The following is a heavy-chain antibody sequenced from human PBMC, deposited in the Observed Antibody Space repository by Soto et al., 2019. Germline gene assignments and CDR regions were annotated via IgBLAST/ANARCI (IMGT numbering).Heavy chain of an antibody. V-gene: IGHV4-31*03. CDR2: IYYSGST. D-gene: IGHD3-22*01. Sequence: SETLSFTCTVSGGSISSGGYYWSWIRQHPGKGLEWIGYIYYSGSTYYNPSLKSRVTISVDTSKNQFSLKLSSVTAADTAVYYCARDPYHYYDSSGNAFDIWGQGTMVTVSS. CDR1: GGSISSGGYY. J-gene: IGHJ3*02. CDR3: ARDPYHYYDSSGNAFDI.